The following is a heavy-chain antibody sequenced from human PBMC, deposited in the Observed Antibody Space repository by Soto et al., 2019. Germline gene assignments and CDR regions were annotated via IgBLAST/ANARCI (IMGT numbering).Heavy chain of an antibody. CDR3: ASALDRAGAGGGN. Sequence: QVQLVESGGGVVQPGRSLRLSCAASGFTFSSYGMHWVRQAPGKGLEWVAVIWYDGSNKYYADSVKGRFTISRDNSKNTLYLQMNSLRAEDAAVYYCASALDRAGAGGGNWGQGSLVTVSS. J-gene: IGHJ4*02. V-gene: IGHV3-33*01. CDR2: IWYDGSNK. CDR1: GFTFSSYG. D-gene: IGHD1-26*01.